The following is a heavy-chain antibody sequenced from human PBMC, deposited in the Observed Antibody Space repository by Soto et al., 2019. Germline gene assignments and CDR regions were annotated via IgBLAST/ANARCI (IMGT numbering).Heavy chain of an antibody. CDR1: GFTFSSYG. D-gene: IGHD3-16*02. CDR3: AKEKVYRLAGTSGVSGRGMDV. Sequence: QVQLVESGGGVVQPGRSLRLSCAASGFTFSSYGMHWVRQAPGKGLEWVAVISYDGSNKYYADSVKGRFTISRDNSKNTLYLQMNSLRAEDTAVYYCAKEKVYRLAGTSGVSGRGMDVWGQGTTVTVSS. V-gene: IGHV3-30*18. J-gene: IGHJ6*02. CDR2: ISYDGSNK.